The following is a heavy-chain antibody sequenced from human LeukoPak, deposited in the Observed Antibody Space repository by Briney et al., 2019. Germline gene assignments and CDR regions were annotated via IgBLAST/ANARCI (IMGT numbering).Heavy chain of an antibody. CDR1: CRSISSPY. CDR3: RYSSGWYQVAY. V-gene: IGHV4-59*11. J-gene: IGHJ4*02. CDR2: ISYSGST. D-gene: IGHD6-19*01. Sequence: PSETLSLTCTLSCRSISSPYWSWIGQPPGKGLEWIGYISYSGSTDYNPSLKSRVTISVDMSKTQFSLELRRVPAADTAVYYCRYSSGWYQVAYWGQGTLVTVSS.